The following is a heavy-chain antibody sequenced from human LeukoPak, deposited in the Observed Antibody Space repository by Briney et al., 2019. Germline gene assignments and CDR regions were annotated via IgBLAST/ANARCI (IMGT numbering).Heavy chain of an antibody. Sequence: GGSLRLSCAASGFTFSSYSMNWVRQAPGKGLEWVAVISYDGSNKYYADSVKGRFTISRDNSKNTLYLQMNSLRAEDTAVYYCAKDWGVRSDPDYYMDVWGKGTTVTVSS. V-gene: IGHV3-30*18. CDR2: ISYDGSNK. CDR1: GFTFSSYS. D-gene: IGHD3-10*01. J-gene: IGHJ6*03. CDR3: AKDWGVRSDPDYYMDV.